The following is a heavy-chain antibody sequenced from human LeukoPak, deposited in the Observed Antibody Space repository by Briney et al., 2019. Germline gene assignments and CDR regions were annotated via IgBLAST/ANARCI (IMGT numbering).Heavy chain of an antibody. J-gene: IGHJ4*02. Sequence: GGSLRLSCAASGFTFSSYSMDWVRQAPGKGLEWVSSISSSSSYIYYADSVKGRFTISRDNAKNSLYLQMNSLRAEDTAVYHCARAFSGYCSGGSCYDGYYFDYWGQGTLVTVSS. V-gene: IGHV3-21*01. CDR1: GFTFSSYS. D-gene: IGHD2-15*01. CDR3: ARAFSGYCSGGSCYDGYYFDY. CDR2: ISSSSSYI.